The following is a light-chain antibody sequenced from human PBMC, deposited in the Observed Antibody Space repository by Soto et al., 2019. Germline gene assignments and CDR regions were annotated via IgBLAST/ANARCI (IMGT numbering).Light chain of an antibody. CDR3: CSYAGSSTVV. Sequence: QSVLTQPASVSGSPGQSITISCTGTSSDVGSYNLVSWYQQHPGKAPKLMIYEGSKRPSGVSNRFSGSKSGNTASLTISGLQAEDEDDYYCCSYAGSSTVVFGGGTMLTVL. J-gene: IGLJ2*01. CDR2: EGS. CDR1: SSDVGSYNL. V-gene: IGLV2-23*01.